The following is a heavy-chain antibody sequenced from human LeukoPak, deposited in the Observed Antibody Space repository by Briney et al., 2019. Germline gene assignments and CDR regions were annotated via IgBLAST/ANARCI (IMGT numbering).Heavy chain of an antibody. J-gene: IGHJ1*01. Sequence: PSEILSLTCTVSGGSISSTTYYWGWIRQPPGKGLEWIGTIYYSGTTYYNPSLKSRVTISVDTSKNQFSLELSSMTAADTAVYYCARGPTLEYLHHWGQGTLVSVSS. CDR1: GGSISSTTYY. V-gene: IGHV4-39*02. CDR2: IYYSGTT. CDR3: ARGPTLEYLHH.